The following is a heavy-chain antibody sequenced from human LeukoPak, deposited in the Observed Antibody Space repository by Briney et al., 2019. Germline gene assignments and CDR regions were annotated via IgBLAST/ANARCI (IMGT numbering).Heavy chain of an antibody. D-gene: IGHD1-7*01. CDR2: IFYSGST. J-gene: IGHJ3*02. CDR3: AKTTPMAFDI. Sequence: SQTLTLTCAVSCGSISSGGYSWSWIRQPPGKGLEWIGYIFYSGSTYYNPSLKSRVTMSLDTSKNQFSLKLSSVTAADTAVFYCAKTTPMAFDIWGQGTMVTVSS. CDR1: CGSISSGGYS. V-gene: IGHV4-30-4*07.